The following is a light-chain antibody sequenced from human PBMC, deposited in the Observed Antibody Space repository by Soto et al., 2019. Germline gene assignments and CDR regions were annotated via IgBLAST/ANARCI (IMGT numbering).Light chain of an antibody. CDR3: VLYMGSGIWV. J-gene: IGLJ3*02. CDR1: SGSVSTNYY. V-gene: IGLV8-61*01. CDR2: STN. Sequence: QTVVTQEPSSSVSPGGTVTLTCGLNSGSVSTNYYPSWYQQTPGQPPRTLIYSTNTRSSGVPDRFSGSILGNKAALTITGAQADDESDYYCVLYMGSGIWVFGGGTKVTVL.